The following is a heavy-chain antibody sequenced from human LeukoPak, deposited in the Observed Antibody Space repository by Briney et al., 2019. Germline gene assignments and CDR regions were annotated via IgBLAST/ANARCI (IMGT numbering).Heavy chain of an antibody. CDR2: IIPIFGTA. CDR1: VGTFSSYA. Sequence: ASVKVSCKASVGTFSSYAISWVRQAPGQGLEWMGGIIPIFGTANYAQKFQGRVTITADGSTSTAYMELSSLRSEDTAVYYCARERGITSYFDYWGQGTLVTVSS. V-gene: IGHV1-69*13. J-gene: IGHJ4*02. CDR3: ARERGITSYFDY. D-gene: IGHD3-10*01.